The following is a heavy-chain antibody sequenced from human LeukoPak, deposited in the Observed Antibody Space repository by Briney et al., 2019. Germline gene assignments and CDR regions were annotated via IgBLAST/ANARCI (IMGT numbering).Heavy chain of an antibody. CDR2: IYTSGST. D-gene: IGHD3-22*01. CDR3: ARGAYYDSSHFDY. CDR1: GGSISSGFYY. J-gene: IGHJ4*02. Sequence: SETLSLTCTVSGGSISSGFYYWSWIRQPAGKGLEWIGRIYTSGSTNYNPSLKSRISISVDTSKNQFSLKLTSVTAADTAVYYCARGAYYDSSHFDYWGQGTLVTVSS. V-gene: IGHV4-61*02.